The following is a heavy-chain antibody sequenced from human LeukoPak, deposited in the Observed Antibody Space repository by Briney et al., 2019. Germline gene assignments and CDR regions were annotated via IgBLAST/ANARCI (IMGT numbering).Heavy chain of an antibody. CDR3: ARGRPDIVVVPAARYYYYYYMDV. D-gene: IGHD2-2*01. J-gene: IGHJ6*03. CDR1: GGSISSYY. V-gene: IGHV4-4*07. CDR2: IYTSGST. Sequence: SETLSLTCTVSGGSISSYYWSWIRQPAGQGLEWIGRIYTSGSTNYNPSLKSRVTMSVDTSKNQFSLKLSSVTAADTAVYYCARGRPDIVVVPAARYYYYYYMDVWGKGTTVTISS.